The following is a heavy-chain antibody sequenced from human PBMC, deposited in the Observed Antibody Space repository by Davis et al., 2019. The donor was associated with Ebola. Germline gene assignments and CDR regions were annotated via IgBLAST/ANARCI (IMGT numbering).Heavy chain of an antibody. J-gene: IGHJ6*02. Sequence: ASVKVSCKASGYTFTSYYMHWVRQAPGQGLEWMGIINPSGGSTSYAQKFQGRVTMTRDTSISTAYMELSRLRSDDTAVYYCARAVVAAKGAYYYYGMDVWGQGTTVTVSS. CDR1: GYTFTSYY. D-gene: IGHD2-15*01. V-gene: IGHV1-46*01. CDR3: ARAVVAAKGAYYYYGMDV. CDR2: INPSGGST.